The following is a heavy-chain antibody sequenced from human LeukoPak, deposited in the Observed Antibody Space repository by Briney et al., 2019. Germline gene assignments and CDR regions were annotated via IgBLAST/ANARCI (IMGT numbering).Heavy chain of an antibody. J-gene: IGHJ4*02. CDR3: ANLYNSGSYFGH. CDR2: FYYSGNT. CDR1: GDSVSNTNYY. D-gene: IGHD3-10*01. V-gene: IGHV4-39*01. Sequence: SETLSLTCAVSGDSVSNTNYYWGWIRQPPGKGLEWIGTFYYSGNTYYNPSLKSRVTISVDTSKNQFSLILSSVTAADTAVYYCANLYNSGSYFGHWGQGALITVSS.